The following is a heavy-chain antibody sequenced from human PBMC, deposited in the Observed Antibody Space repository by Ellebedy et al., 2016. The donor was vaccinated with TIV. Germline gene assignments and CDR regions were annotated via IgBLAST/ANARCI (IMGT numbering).Heavy chain of an antibody. Sequence: PGGSLRLSCAASGFSFNSYAMSWVRQAPGKGLEWVSVIYSGDSAYYADSVEGRFTISRDNSQNTVYLQMNSLRVEDTAVYYCAKDKVFGDSRWEIDVWGQGTTVTVSS. CDR1: GFSFNSYA. D-gene: IGHD4-17*01. J-gene: IGHJ6*02. V-gene: IGHV3-23*03. CDR3: AKDKVFGDSRWEIDV. CDR2: IYSGDSA.